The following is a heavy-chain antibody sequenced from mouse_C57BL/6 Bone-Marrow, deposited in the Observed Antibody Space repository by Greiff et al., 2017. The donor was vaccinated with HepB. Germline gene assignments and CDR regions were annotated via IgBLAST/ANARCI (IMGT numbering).Heavy chain of an antibody. CDR3: ARYYYGSSYAMDY. Sequence: EVQLVESGPVLVKPGPSVKISCKASGFTFTDYYMHWVKQSHGKSLEWIGLVYPYNGGTSYNQKFKGKATLTVDTSSSTAYMELNSLTSEDSAVYYCARYYYGSSYAMDYWGQGTSVTVSS. D-gene: IGHD1-1*01. J-gene: IGHJ4*01. V-gene: IGHV1-36*01. CDR1: GFTFTDYY. CDR2: VYPYNGGT.